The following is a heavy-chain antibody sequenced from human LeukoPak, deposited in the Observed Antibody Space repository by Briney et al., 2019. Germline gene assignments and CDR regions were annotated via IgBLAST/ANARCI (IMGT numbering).Heavy chain of an antibody. D-gene: IGHD3-9*01. CDR1: GFTFSSYS. CDR3: AKVPSDWYYFDY. J-gene: IGHJ4*02. CDR2: ISGSGGST. V-gene: IGHV3-23*01. Sequence: GGSLRLSCAASGFTFSSYSMNWVRQAPGKGLEWVSGISGSGGSTYYADSVKGRFTISRDNSKNTLYLQMNSLRAEDTAVYYCAKVPSDWYYFDYWGQGTLVTVSS.